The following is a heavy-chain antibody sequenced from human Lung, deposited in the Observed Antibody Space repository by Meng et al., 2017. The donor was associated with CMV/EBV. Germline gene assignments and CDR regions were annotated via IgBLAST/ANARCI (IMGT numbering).Heavy chain of an antibody. CDR3: ASLWFEYEDPVYYFDY. Sequence: LRLXCTVPGGSISSSNYFWGWIRQPPGKGLEWIGIIYYTGSTYYNPSLESRVTISVDTSKNQFSLRLTSVMAADAAVYFCASLWFEYEDPVYYFDYWGQGTXVTVSS. CDR1: GGSISSSNYF. V-gene: IGHV4-39*07. J-gene: IGHJ4*02. D-gene: IGHD3-10*01. CDR2: IYYTGST.